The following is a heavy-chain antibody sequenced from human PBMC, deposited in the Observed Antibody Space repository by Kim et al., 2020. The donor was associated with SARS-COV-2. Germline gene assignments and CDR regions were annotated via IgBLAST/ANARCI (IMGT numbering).Heavy chain of an antibody. CDR1: GYTFTSYY. CDR3: ASLLGIAVAGPYYYYGMDV. J-gene: IGHJ6*02. CDR2: INPSGGST. V-gene: IGHV1-46*01. Sequence: ASVKVSCKASGYTFTSYYMHWVRQAPGQGLEWMGIINPSGGSTSYAQKFQGRVTMTRHTSTSTVYMELSSLRSEDTAVYYCASLLGIAVAGPYYYYGMDVWGQGTTVTVSS. D-gene: IGHD6-19*01.